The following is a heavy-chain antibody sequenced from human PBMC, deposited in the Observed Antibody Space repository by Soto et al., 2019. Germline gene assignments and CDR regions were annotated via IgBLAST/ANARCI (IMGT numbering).Heavy chain of an antibody. CDR1: GFTFSSYG. Sequence: GGSLRLSCSASGFTFSSYGMHWVRQAPGKGLEWVAVISYDGSNKYYADSVKGRFTISRDNSKNTLYLQMNSLRAEDTAVYYCAKDRLSIMVGRAGGMDVWGQGTTVTVYS. CDR2: ISYDGSNK. D-gene: IGHD3-16*01. CDR3: AKDRLSIMVGRAGGMDV. V-gene: IGHV3-30*18. J-gene: IGHJ6*02.